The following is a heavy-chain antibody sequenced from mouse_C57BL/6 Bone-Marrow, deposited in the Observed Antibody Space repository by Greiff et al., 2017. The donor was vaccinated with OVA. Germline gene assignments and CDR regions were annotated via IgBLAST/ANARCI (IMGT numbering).Heavy chain of an antibody. CDR2: IYPGSGST. J-gene: IGHJ3*01. CDR1: GYTFTGYS. Sequence: QVQLQQPGAELVKPGASVKMSCKASGYTFTGYSIPWVKQRPGQGLEWIGDIYPGSGSTNYNEKFKSKATLTADKSSSPAYMQLSSLTSEDSAVNCCAVYYGYFRFFYWGGETLLTDCA. D-gene: IGHD2-2*01. V-gene: IGHV1-55*01. CDR3: AVYYGYFRFFY.